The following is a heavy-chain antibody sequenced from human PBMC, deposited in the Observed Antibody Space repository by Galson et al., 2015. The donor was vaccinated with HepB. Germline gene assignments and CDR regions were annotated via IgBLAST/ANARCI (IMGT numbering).Heavy chain of an antibody. D-gene: IGHD7-27*01. Sequence: SETLSLTCAVSGGSISSSNWWSWVRQPPGKGLEWIGEIYHSGSTNYNPSLKSRVTISLDKSKNQFSLKLSSVTAADTAVYYCARDTKTGDRGYWFFDLWGRGTLVTVSS. CDR2: IYHSGST. J-gene: IGHJ2*01. CDR1: GGSISSSNW. V-gene: IGHV4-4*02. CDR3: ARDTKTGDRGYWFFDL.